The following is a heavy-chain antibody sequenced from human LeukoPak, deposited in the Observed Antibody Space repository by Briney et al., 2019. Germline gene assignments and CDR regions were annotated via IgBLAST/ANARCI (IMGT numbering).Heavy chain of an antibody. D-gene: IGHD4-11*01. Sequence: PGGSLRLSCRGSGFSFSSYSMNWVRQAPGKGLEWVPFITLSSSEIFYADSVRGRFSISRDNAQNSVFLQMSSLRAEDTAVYYCVRGSGPTVAYYRMDVWGTGTTVSVSS. CDR2: ITLSSSEI. V-gene: IGHV3-21*05. J-gene: IGHJ6*04. CDR1: GFSFSSYS. CDR3: VRGSGPTVAYYRMDV.